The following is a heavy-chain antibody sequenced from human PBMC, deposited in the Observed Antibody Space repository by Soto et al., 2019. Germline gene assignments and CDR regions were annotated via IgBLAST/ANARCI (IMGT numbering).Heavy chain of an antibody. CDR2: INHSGST. CDR1: GGSFSGYY. CDR3: ARVSSSKYQLLCSHFWSGYKLNYYYYYMDV. V-gene: IGHV4-34*01. Sequence: PSETLSLTYAVYGGSFSGYYWSWIRQPPGKGLEWIGEINHSGSTNYNPSLKSRVTISVDTSKNQFSLKLSSVTAADTAVYYCARVSSSKYQLLCSHFWSGYKLNYYYYYMDVWGKGTTVTVSS. D-gene: IGHD2-2*01. J-gene: IGHJ6*03.